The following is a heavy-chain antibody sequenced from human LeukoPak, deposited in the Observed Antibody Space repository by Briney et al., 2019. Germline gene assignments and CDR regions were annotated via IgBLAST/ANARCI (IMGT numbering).Heavy chain of an antibody. D-gene: IGHD3-22*01. V-gene: IGHV3-9*01. CDR3: AKALYDSSGFDY. CDR2: ISWNSGSI. CDR1: GFTFDDYA. Sequence: GGSLRLSCAASGFTFDDYAMHWVRQAPGKGLEWVSDISWNSGSIGYADSVKGRFTISRDNAKNSLYLQMNSLRAEDTALYYCAKALYDSSGFDYWGQGTLVTVSS. J-gene: IGHJ4*02.